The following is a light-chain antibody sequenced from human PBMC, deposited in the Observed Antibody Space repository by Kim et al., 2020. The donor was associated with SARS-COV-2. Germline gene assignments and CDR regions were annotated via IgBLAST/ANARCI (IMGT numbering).Light chain of an antibody. CDR2: GAS. CDR3: QEYHQWPSWT. V-gene: IGKV3-15*01. J-gene: IGKJ1*01. Sequence: EIVMTQSPATLSVSPGEGATLSCRASQSISTNLAWYQHKPGQAPRLLIYGASTRATDVPPRFSGSGSGTEFTLTISFLRSEDFASYYCQEYHQWPSWTFGQGTKVDIK. CDR1: QSISTN.